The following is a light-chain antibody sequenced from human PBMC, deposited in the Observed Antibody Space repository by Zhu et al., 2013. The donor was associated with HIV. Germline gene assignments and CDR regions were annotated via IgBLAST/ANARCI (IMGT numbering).Light chain of an antibody. Sequence: EIVLTQSPGTLSLSPGERATLSCRASQSVDIHLAWYQQKPGQTPRLLIYDASNRATGIPDRFAGSGSGTDFTLTISRLEPEDCAVYYCLQYESSPRTFGQGTKVELK. J-gene: IGKJ1*01. CDR1: QSVDIH. V-gene: IGKV3-20*01. CDR2: DAS. CDR3: LQYESSPRT.